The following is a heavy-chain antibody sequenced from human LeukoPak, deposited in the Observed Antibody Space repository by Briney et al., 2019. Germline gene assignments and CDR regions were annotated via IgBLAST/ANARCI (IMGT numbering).Heavy chain of an antibody. CDR2: FDPEDGET. CDR1: GYTLTELS. V-gene: IGHV1-24*01. J-gene: IGHJ4*02. Sequence: ASVKVSCKVSGYTLTELSMHWVRQARGKGLEWMGGFDPEDGETMYAQKFQGRVTMTEDTSTGTAFMELSSLRSEDTAVYYYATGNYYDKSGYYPSGYWGQGTLVTVSS. CDR3: ATGNYYDKSGYYPSGY. D-gene: IGHD3-22*01.